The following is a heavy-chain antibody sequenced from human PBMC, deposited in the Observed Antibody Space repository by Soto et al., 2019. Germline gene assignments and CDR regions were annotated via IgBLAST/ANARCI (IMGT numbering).Heavy chain of an antibody. CDR2: ISYDGSNK. CDR3: AKDLFGPGLSYGYEFDY. CDR1: GFTFSSYG. Sequence: QVQLVESGGGVVQPGRSLRLSCAASGFTFSSYGMHWVRQAPGKGLERVAVISYDGSNKDYADSVKGRFTISRDNSKHTLYLKMNSLRAEDTAVYYCAKDLFGPGLSYGYEFDYWGQGTLVTVSS. D-gene: IGHD5-18*01. J-gene: IGHJ4*02. V-gene: IGHV3-30*18.